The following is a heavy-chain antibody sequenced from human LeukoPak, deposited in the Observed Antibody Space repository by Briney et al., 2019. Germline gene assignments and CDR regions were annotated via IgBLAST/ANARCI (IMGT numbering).Heavy chain of an antibody. CDR3: ARVPGVYFDFSIGFGSGWFDP. D-gene: IGHD3-3*01. CDR1: GYPINIDYS. J-gene: IGHJ5*02. V-gene: IGHV4-38-2*02. CDR2: ISPKGIT. Sequence: SETLSLTCFVSGYPINIDYSWGWIRQSPGKGLEWIGVISPKGITYYNPSLRGRVSISPDTSKHQFSLRLSSMTATDTAMYYCARVPGVYFDFSIGFGSGWFDPWGQGIQVTVSS.